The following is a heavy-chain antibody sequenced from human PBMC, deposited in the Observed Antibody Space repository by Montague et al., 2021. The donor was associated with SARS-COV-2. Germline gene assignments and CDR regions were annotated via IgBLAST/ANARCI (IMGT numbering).Heavy chain of an antibody. V-gene: IGHV2-70*11. Sequence: PALVKPTQTLTLTCTLSGFSLSTSGMCVSWIRQPPGKALEWLARIDWXDDKYYSTSLKTRLTISKDTSKNQVVLTMTNMDPVDTATYYCARMTVAGIPFDYWGQGTLVTVSS. CDR3: ARMTVAGIPFDY. J-gene: IGHJ4*02. CDR1: GFSLSTSGMC. D-gene: IGHD6-19*01. CDR2: IDWXDDK.